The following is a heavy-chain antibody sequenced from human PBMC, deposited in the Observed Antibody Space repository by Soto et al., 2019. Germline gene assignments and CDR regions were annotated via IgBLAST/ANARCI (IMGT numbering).Heavy chain of an antibody. D-gene: IGHD5-12*01. CDR3: ARSSGYGPNAFDI. Sequence: QVQLVQSGAEVKMPGSSVKVSCKTSGGIFITSGLSWVRQAPGQGLEWMGGIIPFLGTTNHAQKFQGRVTITADKSTSTAYMELSSLRSEDTAVYYCARSSGYGPNAFDIWGQGTMVTVSS. CDR1: GGIFITSG. V-gene: IGHV1-69*06. J-gene: IGHJ3*02. CDR2: IIPFLGTT.